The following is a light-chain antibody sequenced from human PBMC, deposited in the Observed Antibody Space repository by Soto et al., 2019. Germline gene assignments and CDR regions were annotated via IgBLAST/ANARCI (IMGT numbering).Light chain of an antibody. J-gene: IGKJ5*01. Sequence: DVEMTQSPLSLPVTLGQPASISCRSSQSLVYRDGNTYLNWFQQRPGQSPRRLIYKVSNRVSGVPDRFSGSGSGADFTLEISRVEAEDVGVYYCMQGTHWPLTFGQGTRLEI. CDR2: KVS. V-gene: IGKV2-30*01. CDR1: QSLVYRDGNTY. CDR3: MQGTHWPLT.